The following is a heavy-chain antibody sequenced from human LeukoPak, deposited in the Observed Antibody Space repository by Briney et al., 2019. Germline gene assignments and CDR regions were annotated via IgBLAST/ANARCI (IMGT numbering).Heavy chain of an antibody. CDR3: AREDSSGLYFAY. CDR1: GDSVSSNGAT. V-gene: IGHV6-1*01. CDR2: TYYRSKWYN. J-gene: IGHJ4*02. Sequence: SQTLLLTCAISGDSVSSNGATWNWIRQSPSRGLEWLGRTYYRSKWYNDYAVSVNSRISINPDTSNNQFSLRLNSVTPEDTALYYCAREDSSGLYFAYWGQGTLVTVSS. D-gene: IGHD3-22*01.